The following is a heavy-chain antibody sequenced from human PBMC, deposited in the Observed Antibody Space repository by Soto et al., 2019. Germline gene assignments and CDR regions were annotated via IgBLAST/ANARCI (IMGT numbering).Heavy chain of an antibody. Sequence: QVQLVESGGDVVQPGRSLRLSCAASGFIFSDYGLHWVRQAPGKGLEWVAVIWYDGSNKYYADSVKGRFTISRDNYENMVYLQMNSLRGEHTAVYYCVRGGKVAGGFAIWGPRTMVTVFS. J-gene: IGHJ3*02. D-gene: IGHD3-16*01. CDR3: VRGGKVAGGFAI. CDR2: IWYDGSNK. V-gene: IGHV3-33*01. CDR1: GFIFSDYG.